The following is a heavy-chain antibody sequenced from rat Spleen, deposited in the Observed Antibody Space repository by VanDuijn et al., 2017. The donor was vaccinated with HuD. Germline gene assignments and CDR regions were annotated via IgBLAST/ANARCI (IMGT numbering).Heavy chain of an antibody. Sequence: EVQLVESGGDLVQPGRSMKLSCAASGFTFSNYDMAWVLQAPTKGLEWVASISYDGTYTYYRDSVNGRFSVSRDNAKSTLYLQMDSLRSEDTATYYCTRGTYFRHWGQGVMVTVSS. CDR3: TRGTYFRH. CDR1: GFTFSNYD. V-gene: IGHV5-25*01. CDR2: ISYDGTYT. J-gene: IGHJ2*01. D-gene: IGHD4-6*01.